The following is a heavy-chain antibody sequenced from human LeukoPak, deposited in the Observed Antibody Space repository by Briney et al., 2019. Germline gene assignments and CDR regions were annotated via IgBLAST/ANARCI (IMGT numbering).Heavy chain of an antibody. CDR3: ARELESYSKGYFDL. V-gene: IGHV1-69*04. Sequence: GASVKVSCKASGGTFSSYAISWVRQAPGQGLEWMGRIIPILGIANYAQKFQGRVTITTDKSTSTAYMELSSLRSEDTAVYYCARELESYSKGYFDLWGRGTLVTVSS. CDR2: IIPILGIA. D-gene: IGHD4-11*01. J-gene: IGHJ2*01. CDR1: GGTFSSYA.